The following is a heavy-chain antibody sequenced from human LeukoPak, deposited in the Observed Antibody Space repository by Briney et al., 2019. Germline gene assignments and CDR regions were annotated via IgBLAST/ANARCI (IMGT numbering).Heavy chain of an antibody. CDR1: GYSISSGYY. J-gene: IGHJ4*02. Sequence: SETLSLTCAVSGYSISSGYYWGWIRQPPGKGLEWIGTIYHSGSTYYNPSLKSRVTISVDTSKNQFSLNLSSVTAADTAVYHCARNYFESGSPDYWGQGTLVTVSS. CDR2: IYHSGST. D-gene: IGHD3-10*01. V-gene: IGHV4-38-2*01. CDR3: ARNYFESGSPDY.